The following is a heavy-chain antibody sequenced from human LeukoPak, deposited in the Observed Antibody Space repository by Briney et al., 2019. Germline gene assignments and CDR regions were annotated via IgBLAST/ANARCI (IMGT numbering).Heavy chain of an antibody. CDR1: GYSFTTNW. J-gene: IGHJ5*02. V-gene: IGHV5-51*01. CDR3: AKFHSSGYSRWFDP. Sequence: GESLKISCKGSGYSFTTNWIGWVRQMPGKGLEWMGIIYPGDSDTRYSLSFQGQVTISADKSISTAYLQWSSLKASDTAMYYCAKFHSSGYSRWFDPWGQGTLVTVSS. D-gene: IGHD3-22*01. CDR2: IYPGDSDT.